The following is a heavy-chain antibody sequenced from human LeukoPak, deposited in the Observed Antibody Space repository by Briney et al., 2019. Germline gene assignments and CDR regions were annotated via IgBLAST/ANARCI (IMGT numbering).Heavy chain of an antibody. Sequence: ASVKVSCKASGYTFTGYYMHWVRQAPGQGLEWMGWINPNSGGTNYAQKFQGRVTMTRDTSISTAYMELSRLRSDDTAVYYCARVIGDINSGLGRSALDIWGQGTMVTVSS. CDR1: GYTFTGYY. V-gene: IGHV1-2*02. CDR3: ARVIGDINSGLGRSALDI. D-gene: IGHD3-10*01. CDR2: INPNSGGT. J-gene: IGHJ3*02.